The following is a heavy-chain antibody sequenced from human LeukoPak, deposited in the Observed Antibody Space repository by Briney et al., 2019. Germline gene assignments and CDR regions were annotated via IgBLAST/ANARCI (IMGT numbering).Heavy chain of an antibody. V-gene: IGHV1-46*01. Sequence: ASVKVSCKASGYTFTSYYMHWVRQAPGQGLEWMGIINPSGGSTSYAQKFQGRVTMTRDTSTSTVYMELSSLRSEDTAVYYCARDQIVVVPAATNYYYYYGMDVWGQGTTVTVSS. CDR3: ARDQIVVVPAATNYYYYYGMDV. J-gene: IGHJ6*02. CDR1: GYTFTSYY. D-gene: IGHD2-2*01. CDR2: INPSGGST.